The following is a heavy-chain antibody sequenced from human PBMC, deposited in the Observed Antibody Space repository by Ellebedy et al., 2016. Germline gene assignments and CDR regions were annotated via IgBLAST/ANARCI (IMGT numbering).Heavy chain of an antibody. V-gene: IGHV4-39*07. CDR1: GGSISSSSYY. CDR3: ARVLVNLDWYSSGWYLDY. CDR2: IYYSGST. J-gene: IGHJ4*02. D-gene: IGHD6-19*01. Sequence: SETLSLXXTVSGGSISSSSYYWGWIRQPPGKGLEWIGSIYYSGSTYYNPSLKSRVTISVDTSKNQFSLKLSSVTAADTAVYYCARVLVNLDWYSSGWYLDYWGQGTLVTVSS.